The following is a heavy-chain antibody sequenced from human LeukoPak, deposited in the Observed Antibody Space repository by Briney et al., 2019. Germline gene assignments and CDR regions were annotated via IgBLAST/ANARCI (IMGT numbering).Heavy chain of an antibody. V-gene: IGHV1-2*06. J-gene: IGHJ6*03. D-gene: IGHD2-2*02. CDR1: GYTFTGYY. Sequence: ASVKVSCKASGYTFTGYYMHWVRQAPGQGLEWMGRINPNSGGTNYAQKFQGRVTMTRDTSISTAYMELSRLRSDDTAVYYCARAVGYCSSTSCYTVYYYMDVWGKGTTVTISS. CDR2: INPNSGGT. CDR3: ARAVGYCSSTSCYTVYYYMDV.